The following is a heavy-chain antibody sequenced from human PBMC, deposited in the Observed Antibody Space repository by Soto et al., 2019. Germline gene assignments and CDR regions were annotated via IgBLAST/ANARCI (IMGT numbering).Heavy chain of an antibody. V-gene: IGHV1-18*01. CDR1: GYTFTSYG. CDR3: ARDSITMIVVVPSDY. J-gene: IGHJ4*02. D-gene: IGHD3-22*01. Sequence: ASVKVSCKASGYTFTSYGISWVRQAPGQGLEWMGWISAYNGNTNYAQKLQGRVTMTTDTSTSTAYMELRSLRSDDTAVYYCARDSITMIVVVPSDYWGQGTLVTVS. CDR2: ISAYNGNT.